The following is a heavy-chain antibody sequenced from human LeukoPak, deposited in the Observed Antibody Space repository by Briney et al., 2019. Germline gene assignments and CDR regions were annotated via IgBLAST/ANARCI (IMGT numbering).Heavy chain of an antibody. CDR1: GYTFTSYD. CDR3: ASGGRGGYCSGGSCYALGYYYYMDV. D-gene: IGHD2-15*01. CDR2: MNPNSGNT. V-gene: IGHV1-8*03. J-gene: IGHJ6*03. Sequence: ASVKVSCKASGYTFTSYDINWVRQATGQGLEWMGWMNPNSGNTGYAQKFQGRVTITRNTSISTAYMELSSLRSEGTAVYYCASGGRGGYCSGGSCYALGYYYYMDVWGKGTTVTVSS.